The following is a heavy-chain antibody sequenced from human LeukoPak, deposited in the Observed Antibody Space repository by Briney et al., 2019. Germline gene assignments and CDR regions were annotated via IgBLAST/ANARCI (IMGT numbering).Heavy chain of an antibody. D-gene: IGHD4-11*01. J-gene: IGHJ6*03. CDR2: IYYIGGT. V-gene: IGHV4-59*08. Sequence: SETLSLTCTVSGGPINSDYWSWIRQPPGKGLEWIGYIYYIGGTNYNPSLKSRVTISLDTSKNQFSLNLRSVTAADTAVYYCARRSNYMDVWGKGTTVTVSS. CDR3: ARRSNYMDV. CDR1: GGPINSDY.